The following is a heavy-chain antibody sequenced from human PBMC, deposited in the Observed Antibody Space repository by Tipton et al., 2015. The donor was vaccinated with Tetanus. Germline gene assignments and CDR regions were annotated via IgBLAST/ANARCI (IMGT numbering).Heavy chain of an antibody. D-gene: IGHD3-22*01. Sequence: QMQLVQSGAEVKKPGASVKVSCKASGYTFTGYYIYWVRQAPGQGLEWMGWIDPNSGGTVYAQKFQGRVPMTRDTSISTAYMVLRSLRSDDTAVYYCARDRGDYISYGMDVWGPGTTVTVS. J-gene: IGHJ6*02. CDR3: ARDRGDYISYGMDV. CDR2: IDPNSGGT. V-gene: IGHV1-2*02. CDR1: GYTFTGYY.